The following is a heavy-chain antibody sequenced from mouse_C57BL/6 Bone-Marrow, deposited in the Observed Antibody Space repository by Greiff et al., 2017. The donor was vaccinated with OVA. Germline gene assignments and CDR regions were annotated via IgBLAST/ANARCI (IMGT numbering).Heavy chain of an antibody. J-gene: IGHJ2*01. CDR2: IDPETGGT. D-gene: IGHD1-1*01. CDR3: ARGSTTGDY. Sequence: VQLQESGAELVRPGASVTLSCKASGYTFTDYEMHWVKQTPVHGLEWIGAIDPETGGTAYNQKFKGKAILTADKSSSTAYMELRSLTSEDSAVYFCARGSTTGDYWGQGTTLTVSS. V-gene: IGHV1-15*01. CDR1: GYTFTDYE.